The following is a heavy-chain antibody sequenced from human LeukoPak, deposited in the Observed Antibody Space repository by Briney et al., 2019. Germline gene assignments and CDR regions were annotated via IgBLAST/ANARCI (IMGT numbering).Heavy chain of an antibody. V-gene: IGHV3-7*01. D-gene: IGHD5-24*01. CDR3: ARERGLATVIDY. CDR2: IKQDGSEK. J-gene: IGHJ4*02. CDR1: GFTFSSYS. Sequence: PGGSLRLSCAASGFTFSSYSMNWVRQAPGKGLEWVANIKQDGSEKYYVDSVKGRFTISRDNAKNSLYLQMNSLRAEDTAVYYCARERGLATVIDYWGQGTLVTVSS.